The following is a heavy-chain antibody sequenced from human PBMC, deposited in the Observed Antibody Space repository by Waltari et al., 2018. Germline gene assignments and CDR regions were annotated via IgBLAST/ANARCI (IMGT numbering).Heavy chain of an antibody. D-gene: IGHD4-17*01. V-gene: IGHV3-53*02. Sequence: EVQLVETGGGLRQLGGSGRVSWAVSGFTVTNHSMIWVRPAPGKGLEWVSVIYSGGKTYYADSVKGRFTISRDKSKNPLLLQMNGLRAEDTAVYYCARQIDHADYGGGFDFWGQGTLVTVSS. J-gene: IGHJ4*02. CDR2: IYSGGKT. CDR3: ARQIDHADYGGGFDF. CDR1: GFTVTNHS.